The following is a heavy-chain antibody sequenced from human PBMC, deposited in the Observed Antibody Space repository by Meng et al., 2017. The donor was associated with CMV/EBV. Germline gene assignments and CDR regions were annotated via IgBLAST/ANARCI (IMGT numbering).Heavy chain of an antibody. V-gene: IGHV3-21*01. Sequence: GESLKISCAASGFTFSSHSMNWVRQAPGKGLEWVSSISSSSSYIYYADSVKGRFTISRDNAKNSLYLQMNSLRAEDTAVYYCARGESGDLLWFGSSYPAGFDPWGQGTLVTVSS. J-gene: IGHJ5*02. CDR3: ARGESGDLLWFGSSYPAGFDP. D-gene: IGHD3-10*01. CDR1: GFTFSSHS. CDR2: ISSSSSYI.